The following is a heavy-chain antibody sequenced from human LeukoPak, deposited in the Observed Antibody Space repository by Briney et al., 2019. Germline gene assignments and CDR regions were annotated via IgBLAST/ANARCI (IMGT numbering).Heavy chain of an antibody. Sequence: SETLSLTCTVSGDSINSSSYYWGWLRQPPGKGLEWIGSIYYSGSTYYNPSLKSRVTISVDTSKNQFSLKLSSVTAADTAVYYCARELRGSINVLYFDYWGQGTLVTVSS. CDR3: ARELRGSINVLYFDY. V-gene: IGHV4-39*07. D-gene: IGHD3-10*01. CDR1: GDSINSSSYY. J-gene: IGHJ4*02. CDR2: IYYSGST.